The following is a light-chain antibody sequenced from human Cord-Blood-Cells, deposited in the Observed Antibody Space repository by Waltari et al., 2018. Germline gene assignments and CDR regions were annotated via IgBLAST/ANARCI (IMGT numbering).Light chain of an antibody. CDR3: QQYNSYYSLT. J-gene: IGKJ4*01. Sequence: DLQLTQSPSTLSASVGDRVTITCRDSQSISSWLAWYQQKPGKAPEILIYKASSLESGVPSRFSGSGTGTEFTLTISGLQPDDVATYYGQQYNSYYSLTFGGGTKVES. V-gene: IGKV1-5*03. CDR2: KAS. CDR1: QSISSW.